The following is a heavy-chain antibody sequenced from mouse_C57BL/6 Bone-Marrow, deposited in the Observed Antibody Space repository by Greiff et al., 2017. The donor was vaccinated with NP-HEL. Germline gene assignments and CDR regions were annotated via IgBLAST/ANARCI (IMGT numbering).Heavy chain of an antibody. V-gene: IGHV14-2*01. D-gene: IGHD2-1*01. CDR3: ARGEAHGNYAMDY. J-gene: IGHJ4*01. Sequence: DVKLQESGAELVKPGASVKLSCTASGFNIKDYYMHWVKQRTEQGLEWIGRIDPEDGETKYAPKFQGKATITADTSSNTAYLQLSSLTSEDTAVYYCARGEAHGNYAMDYWGKGTSVTAAS. CDR1: GFNIKDYY. CDR2: IDPEDGET.